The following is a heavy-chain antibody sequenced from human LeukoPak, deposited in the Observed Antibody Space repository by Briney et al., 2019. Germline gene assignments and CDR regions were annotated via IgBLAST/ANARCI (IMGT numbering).Heavy chain of an antibody. CDR2: INWNGGST. D-gene: IGHD2-21*01. CDR1: GFSLDDYA. J-gene: IGHJ3*02. V-gene: IGHV3-20*04. Sequence: RPGGSLRLSCAASGFSLDDYAMSWVRQAPAKGLGRVSGINWNGGSTGYVDSVKGRFAISRDNAKNSLYLQMNSLRGEDTALYYCARDAHFGGVFDIWGQGTMVTVSS. CDR3: ARDAHFGGVFDI.